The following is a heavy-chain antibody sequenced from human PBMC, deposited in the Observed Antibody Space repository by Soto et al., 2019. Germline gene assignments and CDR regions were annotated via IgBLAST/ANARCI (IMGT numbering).Heavy chain of an antibody. Sequence: QVQLVESGGGVVQPGRSLRLSCAASGFTFRNYPMHWVRQAPGKGLEWVAFISYDAYDKDYAESVKGRFSISRDNSRNTLYLEMNTLRSDDTGVYFCTRCSGYHCDTWGQGTLVTVSS. V-gene: IGHV3-30*04. CDR1: GFTFRNYP. CDR2: ISYDAYDK. J-gene: IGHJ5*02. D-gene: IGHD5-12*01. CDR3: TRCSGYHCDT.